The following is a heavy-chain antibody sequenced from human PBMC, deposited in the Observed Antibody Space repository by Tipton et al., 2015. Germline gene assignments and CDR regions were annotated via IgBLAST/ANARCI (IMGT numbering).Heavy chain of an antibody. CDR3: AKRGTVTTGVDY. Sequence: SLRLSCAASGFTFSSYGMHWVRQAPGKGLEWVAVIWHDGSNKYYADSLKGRFTISRDNSRNTLYLQMSSLRAEDTAVYYCAKRGTVTTGVDYWGQGTLVTVSS. CDR2: IWHDGSNK. CDR1: GFTFSSYG. V-gene: IGHV3-33*06. J-gene: IGHJ4*02. D-gene: IGHD4-11*01.